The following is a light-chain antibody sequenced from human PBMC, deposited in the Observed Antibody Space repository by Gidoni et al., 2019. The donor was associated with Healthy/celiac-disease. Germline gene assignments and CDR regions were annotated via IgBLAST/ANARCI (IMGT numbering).Light chain of an antibody. CDR2: DAS. CDR1: QSVSSY. Sequence: EIVLTQSPATLSLSPGERATLSCRASQSVSSYLAWYQQKPGQAPRLLIYDASNRATGIPARFSGSGSGTDFTLTISSLEPEDFAVYYCQQSSSWPLTFXGXTKVEIK. CDR3: QQSSSWPLT. V-gene: IGKV3-11*01. J-gene: IGKJ4*01.